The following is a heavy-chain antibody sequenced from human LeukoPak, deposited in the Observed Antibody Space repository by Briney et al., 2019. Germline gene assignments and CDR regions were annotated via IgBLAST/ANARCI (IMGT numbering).Heavy chain of an antibody. CDR2: ISPTGSTT. V-gene: IGHV3-74*01. CDR3: ARALAVAGTGGHY. CDR1: GFSFSGHW. J-gene: IGHJ4*02. D-gene: IGHD6-19*01. Sequence: GGSLRLSCTASGFSFSGHWMHWARQLPGKGLVWVSRISPTGSTTSYADSVKGRFTISRDNAKNTLFLQMNSLRAEDTAVYYCARALAVAGTGGHYWGQGTLVTVSP.